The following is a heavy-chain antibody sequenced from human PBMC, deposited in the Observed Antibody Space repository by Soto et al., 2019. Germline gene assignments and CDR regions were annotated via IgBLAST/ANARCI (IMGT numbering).Heavy chain of an antibody. CDR2: IYYSGST. CDR1: GGSISSYY. D-gene: IGHD4-17*01. J-gene: IGHJ6*03. CDR3: ARHLGYGDYYYYYMDV. Sequence: SETLSLTCTVSGGSISSYYWSWIRQPPGKGLEWIGYIYYSGSTNYNPSLKSRVTISVDTSKNQFSLKLSSVTAADTAVYYCARHLGYGDYYYYYMDVWGKGTTVTVSS. V-gene: IGHV4-59*08.